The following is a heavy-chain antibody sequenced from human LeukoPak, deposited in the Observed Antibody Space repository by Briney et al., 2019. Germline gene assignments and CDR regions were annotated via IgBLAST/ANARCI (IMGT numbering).Heavy chain of an antibody. J-gene: IGHJ4*02. CDR2: INHSGST. Sequence: SETLSLTCAVYGGSFSGYYWSWIRQPPGKGLEWIGEINHSGSTNYNPSLKSRVTISVDTSKNQFSLKLSSVTAADTAVYYCARLFGEPAAIIDSWGRGTLVIVSS. V-gene: IGHV4-34*01. CDR1: GGSFSGYY. D-gene: IGHD2-2*01. CDR3: ARLFGEPAAIIDS.